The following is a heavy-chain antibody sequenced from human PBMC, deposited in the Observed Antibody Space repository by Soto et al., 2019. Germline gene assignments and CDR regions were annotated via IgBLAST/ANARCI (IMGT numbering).Heavy chain of an antibody. CDR3: VTHASGAIATIFDN. D-gene: IGHD3-3*01. J-gene: IGHJ4*02. CDR2: ISGSSDST. Sequence: EVELLESGGDLVQPGGSLGLSCAASGFTLSNYYMTWIRQPPGKGLECVSTISGSSDSTYLADSVKGRFTISRDNSKNTVYLHLNSLRPDDTAIYYCVTHASGAIATIFDNWGQGTLVTVSS. V-gene: IGHV3-23*01. CDR1: GFTLSNYY.